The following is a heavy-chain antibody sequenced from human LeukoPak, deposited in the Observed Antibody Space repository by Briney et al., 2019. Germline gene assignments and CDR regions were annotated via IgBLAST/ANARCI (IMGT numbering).Heavy chain of an antibody. CDR1: GYTFTSDG. V-gene: IGHV1-2*02. D-gene: IGHD3-16*01. CDR3: ARGDALGAFDI. Sequence: ASVKVSCKASGYTFTSDGISWVRQAPGQGLEWMGWINPNSGGTNYAQKFQGRVTMTRDTSISTAYMELSRLRSDDTAVYYCARGDALGAFDIWGQGTMVTVSS. J-gene: IGHJ3*02. CDR2: INPNSGGT.